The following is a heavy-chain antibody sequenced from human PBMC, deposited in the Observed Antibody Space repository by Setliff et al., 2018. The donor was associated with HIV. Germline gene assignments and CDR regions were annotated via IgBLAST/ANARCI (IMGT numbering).Heavy chain of an antibody. CDR2: IYYSGST. D-gene: IGHD3-3*01. J-gene: IGHJ5*02. Sequence: LSLTCTVSGGSISSYYWSWIRQPPGKGLEWIGYIYYSGSTNYNPSLKSRVTISVDTSKNQFSLKLSSVTAADTAVYYCARSEGIAWFDPWGQGTLVTVSS. CDR3: ARSEGIAWFDP. V-gene: IGHV4-59*01. CDR1: GGSISSYY.